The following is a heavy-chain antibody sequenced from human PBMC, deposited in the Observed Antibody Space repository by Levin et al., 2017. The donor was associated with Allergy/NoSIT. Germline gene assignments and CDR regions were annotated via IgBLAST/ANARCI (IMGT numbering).Heavy chain of an antibody. D-gene: IGHD7-27*01. CDR1: GFILSNYA. Sequence: SCAGSGFILSNYAMAWVRQAPGKGLEWVSGFGGITGTTYYADSVKGRFTISRDNLENTLFLQMNSLTAEDAATYYCAHWGPSWFDPWGQGTLVTVSS. CDR3: AHWGPSWFDP. J-gene: IGHJ5*02. CDR2: FGGITGTT. V-gene: IGHV3-23*01.